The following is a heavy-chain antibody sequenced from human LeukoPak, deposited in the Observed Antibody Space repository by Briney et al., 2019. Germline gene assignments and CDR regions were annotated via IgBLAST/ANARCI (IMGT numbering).Heavy chain of an antibody. Sequence: ASVKVSCKASGYTFTSYDINWVRQATGQGLEWMGWTNPNSGNTGYAQKFQGRVTMTRNTSISTAYMELSSLRSEDTAVYYCARGPGRGGYVGYWGQGTLVTVSS. J-gene: IGHJ4*02. D-gene: IGHD1-26*01. CDR3: ARGPGRGGYVGY. CDR2: TNPNSGNT. V-gene: IGHV1-8*01. CDR1: GYTFTSYD.